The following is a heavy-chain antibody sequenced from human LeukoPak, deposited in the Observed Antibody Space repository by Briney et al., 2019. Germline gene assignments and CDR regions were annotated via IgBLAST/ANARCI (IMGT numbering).Heavy chain of an antibody. D-gene: IGHD4-23*01. CDR3: ARDRTTVVTEWVGDAFDI. V-gene: IGHV4-39*07. Sequence: PSETLSLTCTVSGGSISSSSYYWGWIRQPPGKGLEWIGSIYYSGSTYYNPSLKSRVTISVDTSKNQFSLKLSSVTAADTAVYYCARDRTTVVTEWVGDAFDIWGQGTMVTVSS. CDR1: GGSISSSSYY. J-gene: IGHJ3*02. CDR2: IYYSGST.